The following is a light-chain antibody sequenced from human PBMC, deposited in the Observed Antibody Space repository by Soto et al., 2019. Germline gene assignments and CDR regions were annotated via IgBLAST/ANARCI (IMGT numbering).Light chain of an antibody. V-gene: IGKV3-20*01. Sequence: EVVLTQSPVTLSLSPGERAXXSFRASQSFRGLLAWYQQKPGQAPRXXIYGASSRATGIPDRFSGSGAGTDFTLTISRLEPEDYAVYYCQQYGHSLWTFGQGTKVDIK. CDR2: GAS. CDR3: QQYGHSLWT. J-gene: IGKJ1*01. CDR1: QSFRGL.